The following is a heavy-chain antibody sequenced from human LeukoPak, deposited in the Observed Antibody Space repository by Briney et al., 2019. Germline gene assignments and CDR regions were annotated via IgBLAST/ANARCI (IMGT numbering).Heavy chain of an antibody. CDR1: GFTFSSYA. D-gene: IGHD1-1*01. Sequence: GGSLRLSCAASGFTFSSYAMSWVRQAPGKGLEWVSAISGSGGSTYYTDSVKGRFTISRDNSKNTLYLQMNSLRAGDTAVYYCARVAKERVGGVYYFDYWGQGTLVTVSS. V-gene: IGHV3-23*01. CDR3: ARVAKERVGGVYYFDY. CDR2: ISGSGGST. J-gene: IGHJ4*02.